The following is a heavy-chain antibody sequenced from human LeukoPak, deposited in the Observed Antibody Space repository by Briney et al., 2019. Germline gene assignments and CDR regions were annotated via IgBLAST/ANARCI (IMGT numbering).Heavy chain of an antibody. Sequence: PGGSLRLSCAASESTFSSYWMHWVRQAPGKGLVWVSRISGDGRSTSYADSVKGRFTISRDNAKNTMYLQMNSLRAEDTAVYYCARDTLFCSGGYCYHDIWGQGTMVTVSS. CDR3: ARDTLFCSGGYCYHDI. D-gene: IGHD2-15*01. CDR1: ESTFSSYW. CDR2: ISGDGRST. V-gene: IGHV3-74*01. J-gene: IGHJ3*02.